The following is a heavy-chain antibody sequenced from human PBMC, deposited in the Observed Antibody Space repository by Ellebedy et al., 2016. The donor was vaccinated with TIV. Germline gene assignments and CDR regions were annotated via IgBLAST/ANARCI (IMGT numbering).Heavy chain of an antibody. D-gene: IGHD4-11*01. CDR3: AKDIFRIYSDYRLVYDSYGMDV. CDR2: IYQDGGVQ. V-gene: IGHV3-7*03. Sequence: GESLKISCEASGFSCRSYWMSWVRQAPGKGLEWVANIYQDGGVQYYVDSVKGQFTISRDNADNSLFLQMNSLRTEDTALYYCAKDIFRIYSDYRLVYDSYGMDVWGQGTTVTVSS. J-gene: IGHJ6*02. CDR1: GFSCRSYW.